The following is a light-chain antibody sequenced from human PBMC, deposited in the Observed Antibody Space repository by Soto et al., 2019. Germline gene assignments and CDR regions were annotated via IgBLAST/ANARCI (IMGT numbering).Light chain of an antibody. Sequence: DIQMTQSPSSLSASVGDRVTITCRASQSISSYLNWYQQKPGKAPKLLIYAASSLQSGVPSRFSGGGSGTDFTLTIRSLHPEDFATYYSQQNYSSPLTFGGGTKVEIK. CDR1: QSISSY. J-gene: IGKJ4*01. CDR3: QQNYSSPLT. CDR2: AAS. V-gene: IGKV1-39*01.